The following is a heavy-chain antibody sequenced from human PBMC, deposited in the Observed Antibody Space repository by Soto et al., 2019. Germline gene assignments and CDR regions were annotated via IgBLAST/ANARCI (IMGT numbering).Heavy chain of an antibody. D-gene: IGHD3-22*01. CDR1: GGSSVSTGCY. V-gene: IGHV4-34*01. CDR2: INHSGST. J-gene: IGHJ3*02. CDR3: ARESPGSSGRYAFDI. Sequence: PSAPLSLTWTVSGGSSVSTGCYWSWIRQPQGKRLEWIGEINHSGSTNYNPSLKSRVTISVDTSKNQFSLKLSSVTAADTAVYYCARESPGSSGRYAFDIWGQGTMVTVSS.